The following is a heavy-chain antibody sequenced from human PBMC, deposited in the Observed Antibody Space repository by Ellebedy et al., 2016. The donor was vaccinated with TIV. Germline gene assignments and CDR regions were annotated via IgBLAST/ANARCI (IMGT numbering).Heavy chain of an antibody. Sequence: SETLSLTCTVSGGSVSSGSYYWSWIRQPPGKGLEWIGYIFYSGSTNYNPSLKSRVTISVDTSKNQFSLKLSSVTAADTAVYYCARERIQRGYSYGTDYWGQGTLVTVSS. D-gene: IGHD5-18*01. V-gene: IGHV4-61*01. CDR3: ARERIQRGYSYGTDY. CDR2: IFYSGST. CDR1: GGSVSSGSYY. J-gene: IGHJ4*02.